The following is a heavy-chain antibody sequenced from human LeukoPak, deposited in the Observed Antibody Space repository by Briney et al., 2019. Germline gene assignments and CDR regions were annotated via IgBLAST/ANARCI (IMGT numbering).Heavy chain of an antibody. D-gene: IGHD3-22*01. V-gene: IGHV3-23*01. CDR1: GFTFSSYA. CDR2: ISGSGGST. J-gene: IGHJ3*02. Sequence: GESLRLSCVASGFTFSSYAMSWVRQAPGKGLEWVSAISGSGGSTYYADSVKGRFTISRDNSKNTLYLQMNSLRAEDTAVYYCANAYDESAFDIWGQGTMVTVSS. CDR3: ANAYDESAFDI.